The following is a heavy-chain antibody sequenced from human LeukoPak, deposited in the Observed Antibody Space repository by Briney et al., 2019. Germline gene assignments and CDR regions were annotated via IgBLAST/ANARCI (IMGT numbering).Heavy chain of an antibody. D-gene: IGHD2-2*01. V-gene: IGHV3-23*01. CDR1: GFTFSSYA. CDR3: AKSPSAPVSAFRTSYYFDY. J-gene: IGHJ4*02. Sequence: PGGSLRLSCAASGFTFSSYAMSWVRQAPGKGLEWVSAISGSGGSTYYADSVKGRFTISRDNSKNTLYLQMNSLRAEDTAVYYCAKSPSAPVSAFRTSYYFDYWGQGTLVTVSS. CDR2: ISGSGGST.